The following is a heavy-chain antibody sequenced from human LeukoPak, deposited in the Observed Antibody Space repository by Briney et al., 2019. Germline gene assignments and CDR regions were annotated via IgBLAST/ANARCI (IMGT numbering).Heavy chain of an antibody. D-gene: IGHD1-26*01. CDR3: SRLSHVAGAPKVSWFDP. CDR1: AYSISDGWV. J-gene: IGHJ5*02. CDR2: IYHSGTT. V-gene: IGHV4-38-2*02. Sequence: SETLSLTCTVSAYSISDGWVWGMIRQPPGKGLEWVGSIYHSGTTYYNPSLKSRVTMSVDTSNNQFSLKLTSVTAADTAMYYCSRLSHVAGAPKVSWFDPWGQGTLVTVSS.